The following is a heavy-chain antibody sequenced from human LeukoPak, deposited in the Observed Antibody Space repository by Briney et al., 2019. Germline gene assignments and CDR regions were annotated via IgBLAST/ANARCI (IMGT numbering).Heavy chain of an antibody. V-gene: IGHV4-30-4*01. CDR3: ARASGDYVGSGGWFDP. CDR2: IYYSGST. CDR1: GGSISSGDYY. D-gene: IGHD4-17*01. Sequence: SETLSLTCTVSGGSISSGDYYWNWIRQPPGKGLEWIGYIYYSGSTYYNPSLKSRVTISVDTSKNQFSLKLSSVTAADTAVYYCARASGDYVGSGGWFDPWGQGTLVTVSS. J-gene: IGHJ5*02.